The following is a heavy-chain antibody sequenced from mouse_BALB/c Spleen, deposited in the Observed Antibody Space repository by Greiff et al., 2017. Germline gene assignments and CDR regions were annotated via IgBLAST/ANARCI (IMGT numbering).Heavy chain of an antibody. J-gene: IGHJ4*01. CDR2: ISDGGSYT. CDR3: ARVKDTSYAMDY. CDR1: GFTFSDYY. Sequence: EVQGVESGGGLVKPGGSLKLSCAASGFTFSDYYMYWVRQTPEKRLEWVATISDGGSYTYYPDSVKGRFTISRDNAKNNLYLQMSSLKSEDTAMYYCARVKDTSYAMDYWGQGTSVTVSS. V-gene: IGHV5-4*02.